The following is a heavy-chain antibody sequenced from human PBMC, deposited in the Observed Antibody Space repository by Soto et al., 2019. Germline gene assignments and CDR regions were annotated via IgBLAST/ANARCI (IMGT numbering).Heavy chain of an antibody. Sequence: GASVKVSFKTSGYTFTNYVVDWVRQAPGQGLEWMGWINSGNGNTKYSEKFQGRVTITRDTSASTAYMELNSLTSEDTAVYYCARGLTIFGVVIGYWGQGTLVTVS. V-gene: IGHV1-3*01. D-gene: IGHD3-3*01. CDR3: ARGLTIFGVVIGY. J-gene: IGHJ4*02. CDR2: INSGNGNT. CDR1: GYTFTNYV.